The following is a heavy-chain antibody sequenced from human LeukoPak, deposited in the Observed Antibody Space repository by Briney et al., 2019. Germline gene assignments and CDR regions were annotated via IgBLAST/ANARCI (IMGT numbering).Heavy chain of an antibody. CDR2: ISGSGGST. CDR1: GFTFSSYA. V-gene: IGHV3-23*01. D-gene: IGHD1-7*01. J-gene: IGHJ4*02. CDR3: ARDAPITGTTNY. Sequence: GRSLRLSCAASGFTFSSYAMSWVRQAPGKGLEWVSAISGSGGSTYYADSVKGRFTISRDNAKNSLYLQMNSLRAEDTAAYYCARDAPITGTTNYWGQGTLVTVSS.